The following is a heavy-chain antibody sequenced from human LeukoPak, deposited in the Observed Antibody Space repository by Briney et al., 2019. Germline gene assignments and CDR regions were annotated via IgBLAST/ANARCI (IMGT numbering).Heavy chain of an antibody. D-gene: IGHD2-2*01. CDR2: ISSSSSYI. CDR3: AKELVSRSSLSFDY. CDR1: GFTFSSYS. V-gene: IGHV3-21*04. J-gene: IGHJ4*02. Sequence: PGGSLRLSCAASGFTFSSYSMNWVRQAPGKGLEWVSSISSSSSYIYYADSVKGRFTISRDNAKNSLYLQMNSLRAEDTAVYYCAKELVSRSSLSFDYWGQGTRVTVSS.